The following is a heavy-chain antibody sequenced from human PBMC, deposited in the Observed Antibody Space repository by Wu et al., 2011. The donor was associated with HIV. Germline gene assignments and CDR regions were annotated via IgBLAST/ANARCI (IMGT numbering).Heavy chain of an antibody. Sequence: QVQLVQSGAEVRKPGSSVKVSCKASGGTFSSYGISWVRQAPGQGLEWMGGIIPIFGTANYAQKFQGRVTITTDESTSTAYMELSSLRSEDTAVYFCARGPDHFGSPADNWGQGTLVIVSS. CDR2: IIPIFGTA. D-gene: IGHD3-3*01. CDR3: ARGPDHFGSPADN. CDR1: GGTFSSYG. V-gene: IGHV1-69*05. J-gene: IGHJ4*02.